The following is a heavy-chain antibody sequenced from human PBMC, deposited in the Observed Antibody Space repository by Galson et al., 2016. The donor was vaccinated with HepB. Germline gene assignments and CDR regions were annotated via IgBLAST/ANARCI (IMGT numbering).Heavy chain of an antibody. V-gene: IGHV1-24*01. Sequence: SVKVSCKVSGYTLTELAMHWVRQAPGKGLEWMGGFDPEHGETIYAHQFQGRFSMTAETLTDTAYMELSSQRSEDTAVYYCVTDPPRVEVDRPYYYYVMDGWGPGTTVTVSS. CDR1: GYTLTELA. D-gene: IGHD5-24*01. CDR3: VTDPPRVEVDRPYYYYVMDG. J-gene: IGHJ6*02. CDR2: FDPEHGET.